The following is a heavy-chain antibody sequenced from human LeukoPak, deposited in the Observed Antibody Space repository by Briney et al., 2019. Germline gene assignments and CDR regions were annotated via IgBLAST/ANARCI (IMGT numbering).Heavy chain of an antibody. CDR2: IWYDGSNK. CDR3: ARLTVSGQLDY. Sequence: PGGSLRLSCAASGFTFSSSWMHWVRQAPGKGLEWVAVIWYDGSNKYYADSVKGRFTISRDNSKNTLYLQMNSLRAEDTAVYYCARLTVSGQLDYWGQGTLVTVSS. CDR1: GFTFSSSW. V-gene: IGHV3-33*08. D-gene: IGHD6-19*01. J-gene: IGHJ4*02.